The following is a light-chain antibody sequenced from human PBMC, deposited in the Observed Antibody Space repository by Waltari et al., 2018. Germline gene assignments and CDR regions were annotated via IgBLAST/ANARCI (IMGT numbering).Light chain of an antibody. CDR2: KAS. CDR1: QSISNW. CDR3: QQYNSYSLLT. Sequence: DIQMTQSPSTLSASVGARFTITCLASQSISNWLAWYQQKPGKAPKLLIYKASTLESGVPSRFSGSGSGTEFTLTISSLQPDDFATYYCQQYNSYSLLTFGGGTKVEIK. V-gene: IGKV1-5*03. J-gene: IGKJ4*01.